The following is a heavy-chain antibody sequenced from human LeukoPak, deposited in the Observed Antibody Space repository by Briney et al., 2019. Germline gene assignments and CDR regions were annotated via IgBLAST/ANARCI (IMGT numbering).Heavy chain of an antibody. J-gene: IGHJ6*02. CDR1: GFTFSSYA. V-gene: IGHV3-30*04. D-gene: IGHD3-9*01. Sequence: PGGSLRLSCAASGFTFSSYAMHWVRQAPGKGLEWVAVISYDGRNKYSADSVKGRFTISRDNSKNTLYLQMNTLGAEDTAVCYCAKTGYPPYYYGMDVWGQGTTVTVSS. CDR2: ISYDGRNK. CDR3: AKTGYPPYYYGMDV.